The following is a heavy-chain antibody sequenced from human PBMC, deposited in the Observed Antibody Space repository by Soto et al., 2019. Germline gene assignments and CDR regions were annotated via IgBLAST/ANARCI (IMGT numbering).Heavy chain of an antibody. CDR3: ARQSRDGYNYENWFDP. Sequence: PGESLKISCKGSGYSFTSYWIGWVRQMPGKGLEWMGIIYPGDSDTRYSPSFQGQVTISADKSISTAYLQWSSLKASDTAMYYCARQSRDGYNYENWFDPWGKGTLVTVSS. CDR1: GYSFTSYW. D-gene: IGHD5-12*01. J-gene: IGHJ5*02. CDR2: IYPGDSDT. V-gene: IGHV5-51*01.